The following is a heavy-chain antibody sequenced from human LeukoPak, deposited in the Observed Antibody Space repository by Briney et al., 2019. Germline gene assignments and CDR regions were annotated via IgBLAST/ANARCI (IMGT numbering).Heavy chain of an antibody. Sequence: GGSLRLSCAASGFTFSSYSMNWVRQAPGKGLEWVSYISSSSSTIYYADSVKGRFTISRDNAKNSLYLQMNSLRAEDMALYYCAKGRYYDSSGSDAFDIWGQGTMVTVSS. CDR3: AKGRYYDSSGSDAFDI. CDR2: ISSSSSTI. CDR1: GFTFSSYS. V-gene: IGHV3-48*04. J-gene: IGHJ3*02. D-gene: IGHD3-22*01.